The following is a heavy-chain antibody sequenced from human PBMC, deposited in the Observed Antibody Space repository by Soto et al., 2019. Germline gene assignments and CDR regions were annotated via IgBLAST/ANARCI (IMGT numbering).Heavy chain of an antibody. V-gene: IGHV3-9*01. Sequence: EVQLVESGGGSVQPGRSLRLSCAASGFSVDDYGMHWVRQGPGKGLEWVSGISWNSGDIYYADSVKGRFTISRDNATRSLYLQMNSLRTEDTALYYCAKDTDFDRAGPFAYWGQGIGVTVSS. D-gene: IGHD3-22*01. CDR3: AKDTDFDRAGPFAY. CDR2: ISWNSGDI. CDR1: GFSVDDYG. J-gene: IGHJ4*02.